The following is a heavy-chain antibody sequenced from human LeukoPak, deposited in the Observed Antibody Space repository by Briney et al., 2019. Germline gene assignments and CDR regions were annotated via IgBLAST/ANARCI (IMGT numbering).Heavy chain of an antibody. CDR3: ARGIPWTMVRGVPLNYFDY. CDR1: RFTFSSYS. Sequence: GGSLRLSCAASRFTFSSYSMNWVRQAPGKGLEWVSSISSSSSYIYYADSVKGRFTISRDNAKNSLYLQMNSLRAEDTAVYYCARGIPWTMVRGVPLNYFDYWGQGTLVTVPS. D-gene: IGHD3-10*01. J-gene: IGHJ4*02. V-gene: IGHV3-21*01. CDR2: ISSSSSYI.